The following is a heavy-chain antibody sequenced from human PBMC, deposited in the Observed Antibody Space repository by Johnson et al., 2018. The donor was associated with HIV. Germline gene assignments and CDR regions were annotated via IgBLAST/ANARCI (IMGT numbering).Heavy chain of an antibody. CDR3: ARDPNYNFWIGPEAFDI. CDR2: ISCSGSTI. V-gene: IGHV3-11*04. CDR1: GFTFSDYY. J-gene: IGHJ3*02. Sequence: QVQLVESGGGLVKPGGSLRLSCAASGFTFSDYYMSWIRQAPGKGLAWVSYISCSGSTIYYADSVKGRFTISRYNAKNSLYLQMNSLRAEDTAVYYCARDPNYNFWIGPEAFDIWGQGTMVTVSS. D-gene: IGHD3-3*01.